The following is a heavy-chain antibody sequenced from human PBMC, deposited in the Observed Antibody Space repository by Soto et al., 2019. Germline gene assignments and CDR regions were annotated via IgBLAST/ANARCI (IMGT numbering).Heavy chain of an antibody. V-gene: IGHV3-23*01. D-gene: IGHD6-6*01. CDR1: GFTLSTYV. CDR2: ICAGGGGK. J-gene: IGHJ4*02. CDR3: AKGPVQVVHGVFDY. Sequence: EVQLLESGGVLVQPGGSLRLSCAASGFTLSTYVMSWVRQAPGKGLEWVSVICAGGGGKYYAGSVKGRFTISRDNDKNTLYVQMNRLRVEDKAVYYCAKGPVQVVHGVFDYWGQGTLVTVSS.